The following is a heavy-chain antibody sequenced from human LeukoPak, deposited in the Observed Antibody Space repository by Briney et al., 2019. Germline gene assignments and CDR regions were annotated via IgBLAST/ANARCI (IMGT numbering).Heavy chain of an antibody. D-gene: IGHD3-22*01. V-gene: IGHV4-59*01. J-gene: IGHJ6*03. Sequence: PSETLSLTCTVSGGSISSYYWSWIRQPPGPGLEGFGDIYYSGSTNYNPSLMSRVTISVDTSKNQFSLKLSSVTAADTAVYYWAIDNTMIEHMDVWGKGATVTVSS. CDR3: AIDNTMIEHMDV. CDR2: IYYSGST. CDR1: GGSISSYY.